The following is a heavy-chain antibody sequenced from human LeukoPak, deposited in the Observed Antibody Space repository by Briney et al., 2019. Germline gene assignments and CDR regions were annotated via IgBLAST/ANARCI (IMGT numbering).Heavy chain of an antibody. V-gene: IGHV4-59*11. CDR3: ARDIISEYSRSHSHFDP. J-gene: IGHJ5*02. CDR1: GGSISRQY. D-gene: IGHD6-6*01. CDR2: ISYSGST. Sequence: SETLSLTCTVSGGSISRQYWSWIRQPPGKGLEWNGYISYSGSTSYNPSLKSRVTISVDTSKSQFSLRLRSVTAADTAVYYCARDIISEYSRSHSHFDPWGQGTLVTVSS.